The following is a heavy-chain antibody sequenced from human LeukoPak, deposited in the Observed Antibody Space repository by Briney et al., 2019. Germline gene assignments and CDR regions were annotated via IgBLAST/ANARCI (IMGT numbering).Heavy chain of an antibody. CDR2: FDPEDGET. D-gene: IGHD6-19*01. Sequence: ASVNVSCKVSGYTLTELSMHWVRQAPGKGLERMGGFDPEDGETIYAQKFQGRVTMTEYTSTDTAYMELSSLRSDDTAVYYCAGVLQLIAVADTWPRPIDYWGQGTLVTVSS. V-gene: IGHV1-24*01. J-gene: IGHJ4*02. CDR3: AGVLQLIAVADTWPRPIDY. CDR1: GYTLTELS.